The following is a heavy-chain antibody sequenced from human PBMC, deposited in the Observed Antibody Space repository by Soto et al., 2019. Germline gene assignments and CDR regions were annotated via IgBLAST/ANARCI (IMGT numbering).Heavy chain of an antibody. D-gene: IGHD3-3*01. V-gene: IGHV1-69*06. CDR3: AREAQRRITIFGVPLRAPSRDYYYGMDV. Sequence: QVQLVQSGAEVKKPGSSVKVSCKASGGTFSSYAISWVRQAPGQGLEWMGGIIPIFGTANYAQKFQGRVTITADKSTSTAYMELSSLRSEDTAVYYCAREAQRRITIFGVPLRAPSRDYYYGMDVWGQGTTVTVSS. CDR2: IIPIFGTA. J-gene: IGHJ6*02. CDR1: GGTFSSYA.